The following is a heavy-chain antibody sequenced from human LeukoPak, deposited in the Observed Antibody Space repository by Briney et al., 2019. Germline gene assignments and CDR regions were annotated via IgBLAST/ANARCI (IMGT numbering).Heavy chain of an antibody. CDR2: IYYSGST. CDR1: GGSISSSSYY. V-gene: IGHV4-39*07. Sequence: SETLSLTCTVSGGSISSSSYYWGWIRQPPGKGLEWIGSIYYSGSTYYNPSLKSRVTISVDTSKKQFSLKLSSVTAADTAVYYCARINSHSDNYYYPWFDPWGQGILVTVSS. J-gene: IGHJ5*02. D-gene: IGHD3-22*01. CDR3: ARINSHSDNYYYPWFDP.